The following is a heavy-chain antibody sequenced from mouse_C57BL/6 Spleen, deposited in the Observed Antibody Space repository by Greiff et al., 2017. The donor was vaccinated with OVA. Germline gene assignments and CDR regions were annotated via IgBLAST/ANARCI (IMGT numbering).Heavy chain of an antibody. CDR2: IYPGDGDT. J-gene: IGHJ4*01. CDR1: GYAFSSYW. V-gene: IGHV1-80*01. CDR3: ARGKVGRGYAMDY. D-gene: IGHD1-3*01. Sequence: QVHVKQSGAELVKPGASVKISCKASGYAFSSYWMNWVKQRPGQGLEWIGQIYPGDGDTTYNGKFKGKATLTVDTSSSTAYMQLSSLTSEDSAVYYCARGKVGRGYAMDYWGQGTSVTVSA.